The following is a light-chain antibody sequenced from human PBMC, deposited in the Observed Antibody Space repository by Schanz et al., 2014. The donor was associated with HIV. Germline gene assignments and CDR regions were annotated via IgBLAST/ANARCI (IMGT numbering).Light chain of an antibody. V-gene: IGLV2-23*01. CDR3: CSYAGSTTFYV. CDR1: SSDVGSYNL. Sequence: QSALTQPPSVSGSPGQSITISCTGTSSDVGSYNLVSWYQQHPGKAPKLMIFEASKRPSGVSNRFSGSKSGNTASLTISGLQAEDEADYYCCSYAGSTTFYVFATGTKLTVL. CDR2: EAS. J-gene: IGLJ1*01.